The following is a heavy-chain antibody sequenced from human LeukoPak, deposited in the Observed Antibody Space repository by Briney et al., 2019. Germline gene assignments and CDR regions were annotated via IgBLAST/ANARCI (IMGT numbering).Heavy chain of an antibody. V-gene: IGHV1-18*01. CDR2: ISAYNGSR. CDR3: ARDITGVSTGYYDSSGYYPFFDY. Sequence: ASVKVSCKASGYTFTSYGISWVRQAPGQGLEWMGWISAYNGSRNYAQKLQGRVTMTTDTSTSTAYMELRSLRSDDTAVYYCARDITGVSTGYYDSSGYYPFFDYWGQGTLVTVSS. J-gene: IGHJ4*02. D-gene: IGHD3-22*01. CDR1: GYTFTSYG.